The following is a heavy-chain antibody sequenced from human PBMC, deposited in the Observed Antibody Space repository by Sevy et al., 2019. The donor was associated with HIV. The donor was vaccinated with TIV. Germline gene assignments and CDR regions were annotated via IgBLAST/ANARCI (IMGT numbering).Heavy chain of an antibody. Sequence: ASVKVSCKTSGSTFSDDYVHWVRRAPGAGLEWLGWINSAGANFAEIFQDRLSMTRDAYISTAYMELRSLRSEDTATYYCATTANVDSSWLDPWGQGTLVTVSS. CDR2: INSAGA. D-gene: IGHD3-22*01. CDR3: ATTANVDSSWLDP. CDR1: GSTFSDDY. V-gene: IGHV1-2*02. J-gene: IGHJ5*02.